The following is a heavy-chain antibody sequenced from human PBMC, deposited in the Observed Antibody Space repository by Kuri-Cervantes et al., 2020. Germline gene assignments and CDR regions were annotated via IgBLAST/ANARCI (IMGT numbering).Heavy chain of an antibody. V-gene: IGHV3-48*03. D-gene: IGHD6-19*01. Sequence: GGSLRLSCAASGFTFSSYEMNWVRQAPGKGLEWVSYISSSGSTIYYADSVKGRFTISRDNAKNTLYLQMNSLRAEDTAVYYCAKEAMKAVTGTFYFDYWGQGTLVTVSS. CDR3: AKEAMKAVTGTFYFDY. CDR1: GFTFSSYE. J-gene: IGHJ4*02. CDR2: ISSSGSTI.